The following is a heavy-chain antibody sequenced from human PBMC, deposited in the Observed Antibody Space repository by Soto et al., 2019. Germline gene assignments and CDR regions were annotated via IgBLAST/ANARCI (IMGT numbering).Heavy chain of an antibody. CDR1: GFTFSSYA. D-gene: IGHD1-1*01. V-gene: IGHV3-23*01. CDR2: ISAGGGNT. J-gene: IGHJ5*02. Sequence: VQLLESGGGLVQPGGSLRLSCAAAGFTFSSYAMSWVRQAPGKGLEWVSAISAGGGNTYYRDSVKGRFTISRDNSKTTLYLQMNSLRAEDTAVYFCAQTTPSIHWFDPWGQGTLVTVSS. CDR3: AQTTPSIHWFDP.